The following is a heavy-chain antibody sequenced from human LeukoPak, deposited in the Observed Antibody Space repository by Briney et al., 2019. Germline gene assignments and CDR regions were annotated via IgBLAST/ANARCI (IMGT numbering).Heavy chain of an antibody. J-gene: IGHJ4*02. CDR2: IYSGDST. CDR1: GFTVSPNY. V-gene: IGHV3-53*01. CDR3: ATPSAVATAIIY. D-gene: IGHD2-2*02. Sequence: GGSLRLSCAASGFTVSPNYMSWVRQAPGKGLEWVSVIYSGDSTYYADSVKGRFTISRDSPKNTLFLQMNSLRAEDTAVYYCATPSAVATAIIYWGQGTLVTVSS.